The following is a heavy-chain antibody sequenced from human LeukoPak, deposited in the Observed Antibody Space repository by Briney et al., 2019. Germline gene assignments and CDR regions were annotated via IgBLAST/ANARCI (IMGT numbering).Heavy chain of an antibody. D-gene: IGHD2-21*01. CDR3: MRDFAYAFDI. CDR2: ITVNSNTI. J-gene: IGHJ3*02. CDR1: GFTFTTYT. V-gene: IGHV3-48*04. Sequence: GGSLRLSCAASGFTFTTYTMNWVRQAPGKGLEWISYITVNSNTIWYADSVRRRFTISRDNAGNSLYLQMNSLRAEDTALYYCMRDFAYAFDIWGQGTMVTVSS.